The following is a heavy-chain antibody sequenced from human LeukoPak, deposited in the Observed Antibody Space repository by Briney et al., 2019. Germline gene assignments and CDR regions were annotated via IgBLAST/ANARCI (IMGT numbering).Heavy chain of an antibody. D-gene: IGHD6-13*01. CDR3: ARDPSAAGTIYYGMDV. CDR1: GFTVSSNY. CDR2: TYGGGST. V-gene: IGHV3-66*01. J-gene: IGHJ6*02. Sequence: PGGSLRLSCAASGFTVSSNYMSWVRQAPGKGLEWVSVTYGGGSTYYADSVEGRFTISRDSSKNTLYLQMNSLRAEDTAVYYCARDPSAAGTIYYGMDVWGQGTTVTVSS.